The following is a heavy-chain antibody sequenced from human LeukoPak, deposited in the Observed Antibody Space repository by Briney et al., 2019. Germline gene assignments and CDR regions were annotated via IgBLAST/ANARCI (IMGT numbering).Heavy chain of an antibody. CDR1: GFTFSSYG. CDR2: IRYDGSNK. D-gene: IGHD3-10*01. J-gene: IGHJ4*02. CDR3: ARERTPKYYYGSGSFDRYFDH. Sequence: GGSLRLSCLTSGFTFSSYGMHWVRQAPGKGLEWVAFIRYDGSNKYHADSVKGRFTISRDNSKNTLYLQMNSLRAEDTAVYYCARERTPKYYYGSGSFDRYFDHWGQGTLVTVSS. V-gene: IGHV3-30*02.